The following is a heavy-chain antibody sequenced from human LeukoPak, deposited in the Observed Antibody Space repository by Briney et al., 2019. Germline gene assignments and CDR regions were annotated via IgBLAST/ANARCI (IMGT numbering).Heavy chain of an antibody. CDR2: IIPIFGTA. V-gene: IGHV1-69*05. Sequence: SVKVSCKASGGTFSSYAISWVRQAPGQGLEWMGRIIPIFGTANYAQKFQGRVTITTDESTSTAYMELSSLRSEDTAVYYRARDGGNPDYAFDIWGQGTMVTVSS. CDR3: ARDGGNPDYAFDI. J-gene: IGHJ3*02. D-gene: IGHD2-15*01. CDR1: GGTFSSYA.